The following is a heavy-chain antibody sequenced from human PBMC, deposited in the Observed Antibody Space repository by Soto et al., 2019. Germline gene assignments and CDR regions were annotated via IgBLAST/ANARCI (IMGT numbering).Heavy chain of an antibody. Sequence: QLQLQESGPRLVRPSETLSLTCAVSGGSISSTHSWRWVRQPPGKGLEWIAETYHRGSTNYNPSLTSRATISVDKSKNHFSLTLNSVTAADTAVYFCARAVALPGLFYFDFWGQGTLVTVSS. J-gene: IGHJ4*02. CDR1: GGSISSTHS. CDR2: TYHRGST. CDR3: ARAVALPGLFYFDF. D-gene: IGHD2-21*01. V-gene: IGHV4-4*02.